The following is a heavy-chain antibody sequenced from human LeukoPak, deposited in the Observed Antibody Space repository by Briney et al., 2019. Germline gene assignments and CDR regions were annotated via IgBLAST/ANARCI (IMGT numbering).Heavy chain of an antibody. CDR3: ARGRYSYGLIYYFDY. CDR2: IKQDGREK. J-gene: IGHJ4*02. Sequence: GGSLRLSCAASGFTFSSYWMSWVRQAPGKGLEWVANIKQDGREKYYVDSVKGRFTISRDNAKNSLYLQMNSLRAEDTAVYYCARGRYSYGLIYYFDYWGQGTLVTVSS. CDR1: GFTFSSYW. V-gene: IGHV3-7*01. D-gene: IGHD5-18*01.